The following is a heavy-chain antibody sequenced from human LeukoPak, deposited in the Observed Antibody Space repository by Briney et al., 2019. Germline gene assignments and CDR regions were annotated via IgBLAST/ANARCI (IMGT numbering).Heavy chain of an antibody. CDR1: GGSFSGYY. D-gene: IGHD1-1*01. V-gene: IGHV4-34*01. J-gene: IGHJ4*02. Sequence: SETLSLTCAVYGGSFSGYYWSWIRQPPGKGLEWIGEINHSGSTNYNPSLKSRVTISVDTSKNQFSLKLSSVTAADTAVHYCARDGPLEPIDYWGQGTLVTVSS. CDR2: INHSGST. CDR3: ARDGPLEPIDY.